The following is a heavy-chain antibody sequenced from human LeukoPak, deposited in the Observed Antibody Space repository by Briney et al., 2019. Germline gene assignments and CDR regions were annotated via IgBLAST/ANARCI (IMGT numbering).Heavy chain of an antibody. D-gene: IGHD3-10*01. CDR3: ARDRYYGSGSHSTFDY. V-gene: IGHV3-21*01. CDR2: ISSSSSYI. CDR1: GFTFSSYS. J-gene: IGHJ4*02. Sequence: GGSLRLSCAASGFTFSSYSMNWVRQAPGKGLEWVSSISSSSSYIYYADSVKGRFTISRDNAKNSLYLQMNRLRAEDTAVYYCARDRYYGSGSHSTFDYWGQGTLVTVSS.